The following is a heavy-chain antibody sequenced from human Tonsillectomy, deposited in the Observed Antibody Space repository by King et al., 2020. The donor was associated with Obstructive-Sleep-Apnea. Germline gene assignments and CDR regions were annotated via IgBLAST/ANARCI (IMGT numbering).Heavy chain of an antibody. CDR1: GFTFSAYI. Sequence: VQLVESGGGVVQPGKSLRLSCAASGFTFSAYIMHWVRQAPGKGLEWVAVIWSDGSNKYYADSVKGRFTVSRDNSKNTLFLQMNNLRADDTAFYYCARDWGTMIRGRLDYWGQGTLVTVSS. V-gene: IGHV3-33*01. CDR3: ARDWGTMIRGRLDY. J-gene: IGHJ4*02. D-gene: IGHD3-10*01. CDR2: IWSDGSNK.